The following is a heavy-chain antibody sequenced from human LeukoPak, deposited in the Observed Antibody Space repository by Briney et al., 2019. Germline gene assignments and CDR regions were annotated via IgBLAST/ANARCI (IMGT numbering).Heavy chain of an antibody. D-gene: IGHD3-10*01. J-gene: IGHJ4*02. CDR2: ISGSGSDT. CDR1: GFTFSPYA. Sequence: GGSLRLSCAASGFTFSPYAMSWVRQAPGKGLEWVSVISGSGSDTYYAVSVMGRFTISRDNSKNTLYLQMNSLRAEDTAVYYCARDRASVNRGVIVPRVGRYFDSWGLGTLVSVSS. CDR3: ARDRASVNRGVIVPRVGRYFDS. V-gene: IGHV3-23*01.